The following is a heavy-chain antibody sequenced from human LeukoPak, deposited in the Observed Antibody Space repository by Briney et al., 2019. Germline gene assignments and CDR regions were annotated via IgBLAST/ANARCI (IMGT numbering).Heavy chain of an antibody. CDR1: GFKFDDYT. CDR2: VNWDGSST. J-gene: IGHJ1*01. Sequence: GGSLRLSCVASGFKFDDYTMHWVRQAPGKGLEWVSAVNWDGSSTFFADSVKGRFTISRDNSKDSLYLQMDSLRSDDTAFYYCTKDALGARLDFQHWGQGTLVTVSS. CDR3: TKDALGARLDFQH. V-gene: IGHV3-43*01. D-gene: IGHD6-6*01.